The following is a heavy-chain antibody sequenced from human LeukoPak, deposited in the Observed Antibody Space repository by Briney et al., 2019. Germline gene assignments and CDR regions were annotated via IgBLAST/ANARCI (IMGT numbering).Heavy chain of an antibody. Sequence: ASVKVSCKASGDIFTGYYMHWVRQAPGQGLEWMGWINPNSGDTHFPQNFQGRATMTTDTSITTAYMELSRLTSDDTAVYYCARGAAAGSNWFDPWGQGTLVAVSP. V-gene: IGHV1-2*02. D-gene: IGHD6-13*01. CDR2: INPNSGDT. CDR1: GDIFTGYY. CDR3: ARGAAAGSNWFDP. J-gene: IGHJ5*02.